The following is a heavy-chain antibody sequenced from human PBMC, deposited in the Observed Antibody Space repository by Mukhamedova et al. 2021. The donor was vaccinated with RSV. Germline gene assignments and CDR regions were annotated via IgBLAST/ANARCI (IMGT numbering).Heavy chain of an antibody. D-gene: IGHD3-3*01. Sequence: EWVSSISGSSSLIYYLDSVKGRFTISRDNTKNSLYLQMNSLRAEDTAVYYCATLTGTTLDQRHYDFLNDYYGDAFDVWGRGTVVA. CDR2: ISGSSSLI. CDR3: ATLTGTTLDQRHYDFLNDYYGDAFDV. J-gene: IGHJ3*01. V-gene: IGHV3-21*01.